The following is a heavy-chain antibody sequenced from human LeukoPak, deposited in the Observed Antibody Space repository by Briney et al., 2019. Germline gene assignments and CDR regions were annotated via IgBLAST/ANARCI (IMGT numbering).Heavy chain of an antibody. CDR3: VKAIVGATFDS. V-gene: IGHV3-64D*06. J-gene: IGHJ4*02. Sequence: GGSLRLSCSASGFTFSSYAMDWVRQAPGKGLEYVSGISSNGGVTYYTDSVKGRFTISRDNSKNRMYLQMSSLRAEDTAVYYCVKAIVGATFDSWAQGTLVTVSS. CDR1: GFTFSSYA. CDR2: ISSNGGVT. D-gene: IGHD1-26*01.